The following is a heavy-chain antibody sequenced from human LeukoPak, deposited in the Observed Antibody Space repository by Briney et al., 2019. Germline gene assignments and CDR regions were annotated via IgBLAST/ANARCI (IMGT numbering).Heavy chain of an antibody. J-gene: IGHJ4*02. D-gene: IGHD1-26*01. CDR1: GGTFSSYA. Sequence: ASVKVSCKASGGTFSSYAISWVRQAPGQGLEWMGRINPSSGGTTYAQNLQGRVTMTWDTSISTAYMELSRLTSDDTAVYYCARDNRGSLDYWGQGTQVTVSS. CDR2: INPSSGGT. V-gene: IGHV1-2*06. CDR3: ARDNRGSLDY.